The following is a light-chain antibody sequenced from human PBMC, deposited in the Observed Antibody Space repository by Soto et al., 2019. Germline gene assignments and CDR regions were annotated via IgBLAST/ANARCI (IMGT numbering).Light chain of an antibody. CDR1: QSVSSIY. CDR2: ATS. Sequence: EIVLTQSPGTLSLSPGERATLSCRASQSVSSIYLAWYQQKPGQAPSLLIYATSSRATGIPDRFSGSGSGTDFSLTISRLEPEDVAVYYCRQYGSSPITFGQGTRLEIK. J-gene: IGKJ5*01. V-gene: IGKV3-20*01. CDR3: RQYGSSPIT.